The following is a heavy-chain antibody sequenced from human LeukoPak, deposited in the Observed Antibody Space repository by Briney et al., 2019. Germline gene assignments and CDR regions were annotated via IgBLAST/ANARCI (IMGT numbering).Heavy chain of an antibody. CDR3: ARDSLVGLLWFGEYAGDAFDI. CDR1: GYTFTCYG. D-gene: IGHD3-10*01. J-gene: IGHJ3*02. Sequence: ASVKVSCKASGYTFTCYGISWVRQAPGQGLEWMGWISAYNGNTNYAQKLQGRVTMTTDTSTSTAYMELRSLRSDDTAVYYCARDSLVGLLWFGEYAGDAFDIWGQGTMVTVSS. CDR2: ISAYNGNT. V-gene: IGHV1-18*01.